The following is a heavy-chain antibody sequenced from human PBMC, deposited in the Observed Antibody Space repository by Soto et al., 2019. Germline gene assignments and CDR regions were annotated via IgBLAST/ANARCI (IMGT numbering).Heavy chain of an antibody. J-gene: IGHJ4*02. D-gene: IGHD2-2*01. Sequence: QVQLVESGGGVVQPGRSLRLSCAASGFTFSNYGMHWVRQAPGKGLEWVAIMSSDGKNKFYADSVKGRFTISRDDSKNTLYLQMDSLKTETPAVYSCARQVYWRSNSSLGNRVAYWGQGPRVTVS. CDR2: MSSDGKNK. V-gene: IGHV3-30*03. CDR1: GFTFSNYG. CDR3: ARQVYWRSNSSLGNRVAY.